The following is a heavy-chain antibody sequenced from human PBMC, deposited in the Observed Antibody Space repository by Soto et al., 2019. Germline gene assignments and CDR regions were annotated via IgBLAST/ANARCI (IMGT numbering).Heavy chain of an antibody. Sequence: SVKVSCKASGGTFSSYAISWVRQAPGQGLEWMGGIIAIYGNTNYAQKFQGRVTITADASTSTAYMELRSLRSDDTAVYYCAQSPGFPCAQGTLVTVSS. CDR3: AQSPGFP. CDR2: IIAIYGNT. J-gene: IGHJ5*02. V-gene: IGHV1-69*13. CDR1: GGTFSSYA.